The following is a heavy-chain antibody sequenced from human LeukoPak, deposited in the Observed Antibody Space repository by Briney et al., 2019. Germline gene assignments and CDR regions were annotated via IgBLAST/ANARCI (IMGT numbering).Heavy chain of an antibody. CDR3: ARGRKHYYYYYGMDV. V-gene: IGHV4-34*01. CDR2: INHSGST. J-gene: IGHJ6*02. CDR1: GGSISSYY. Sequence: SETLSLTCTVSGGSISSYYWSWIRQPPGKGLEWIGEINHSGSTNYNPSLKSRVTISVDTSKNQFSLKLSSVTAADTAVYYCARGRKHYYYYYGMDVWGQGTTVTVSS.